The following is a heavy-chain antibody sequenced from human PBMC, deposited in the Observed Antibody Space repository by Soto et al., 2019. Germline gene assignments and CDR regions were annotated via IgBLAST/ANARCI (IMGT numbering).Heavy chain of an antibody. J-gene: IGHJ1*01. CDR2: ISWNSGSI. D-gene: IGHD6-13*01. V-gene: IGHV3-9*01. CDR3: AKDIGSWYPRGNFQH. CDR1: GFTFADYA. Sequence: EVQLVESGGGLVQPGRSLRLSCAASGFTFADYAMHWVRQAPGKGLEWVSGISWNSGSIGYADSVKGRFTISRDNAKNSLYLQMNSLRAVDTALYYCAKDIGSWYPRGNFQHWGEGTLITVSS.